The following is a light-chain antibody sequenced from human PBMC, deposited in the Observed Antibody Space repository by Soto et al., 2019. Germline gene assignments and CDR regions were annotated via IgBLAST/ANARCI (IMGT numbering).Light chain of an antibody. J-gene: IGKJ1*01. CDR1: QSVSSSY. CDR3: QEYGSSRT. V-gene: IGKV3-20*01. CDR2: GAS. Sequence: EIVLTQSPGTLSLSPGERATLSCRASQSVSSSYLAWYQQKPGQAPRLLIYGASNKATGIPDRFSGSGSGTDFTLTISRLEPEYFVVYYCQEYGSSRTFGHGTKVEIK.